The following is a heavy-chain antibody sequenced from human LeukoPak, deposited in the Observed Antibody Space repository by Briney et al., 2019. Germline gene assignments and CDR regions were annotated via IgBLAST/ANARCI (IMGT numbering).Heavy chain of an antibody. J-gene: IGHJ4*02. CDR3: ASYDSSGYYFDY. CDR1: GFTFSSYS. Sequence: GGSLRLSCAASGFTFSSYSMNWVRQAPGRGLEWVSYISSSGSTIYYADSVRGRFTISRDNAKNSLYLQMNSLRAEDTAVYYCASYDSSGYYFDYWGQGTPVTVSS. V-gene: IGHV3-48*04. D-gene: IGHD3-22*01. CDR2: ISSSGSTI.